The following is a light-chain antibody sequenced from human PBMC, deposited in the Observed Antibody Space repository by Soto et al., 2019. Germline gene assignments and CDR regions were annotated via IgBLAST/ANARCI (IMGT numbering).Light chain of an antibody. V-gene: IGKV3-11*01. CDR3: QQRNVWPPVT. Sequence: EIVLTQSPATLSLSPGDRATLSCRASPSVPNFLAWYQQKPGQAPRHLIYGAFNRATGIPARFSGSGSGTAFPTTISSLEPEDSAIYYCQQRNVWPPVTFGLGTRLEIK. CDR1: PSVPNF. J-gene: IGKJ5*01. CDR2: GAF.